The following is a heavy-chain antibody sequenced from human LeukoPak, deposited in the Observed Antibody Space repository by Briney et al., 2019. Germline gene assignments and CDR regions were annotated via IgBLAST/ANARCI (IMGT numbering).Heavy chain of an antibody. CDR1: GGSFSGYY. J-gene: IGHJ5*02. V-gene: IGHV4-34*01. CDR3: ARGQDTAMAQRRFDP. D-gene: IGHD5-18*01. Sequence: PSETLSLTCAVYGGSFSGYYWSWIRQPPGKGLEWIGEINHSGSTNYNPSLKSRVTISVDTSKNQFSLKLSSVTAADTAVYYCARGQDTAMAQRRFDPWGQGTLVTVPS. CDR2: INHSGST.